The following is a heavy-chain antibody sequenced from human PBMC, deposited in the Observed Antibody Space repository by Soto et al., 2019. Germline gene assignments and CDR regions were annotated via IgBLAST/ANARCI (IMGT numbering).Heavy chain of an antibody. V-gene: IGHV3-66*01. J-gene: IGHJ4*02. CDR2: IYSGGST. Sequence: GGSLRLSCAASGFTVSTKYMSWVRQAPGKGLEWVSVIYSGGSTFYADSVRGRFTISRDNSKNTVNLQMNSLRAEDTAVYYCARDPRAADYWGQGTLVTVSS. CDR3: ARDPRAADY. CDR1: GFTVSTKY. D-gene: IGHD3-10*01.